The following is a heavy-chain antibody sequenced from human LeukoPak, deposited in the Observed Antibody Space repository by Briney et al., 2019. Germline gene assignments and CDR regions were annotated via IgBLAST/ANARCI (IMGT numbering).Heavy chain of an antibody. CDR1: GFTFSSYE. V-gene: IGHV3-48*03. D-gene: IGHD6-13*01. J-gene: IGHJ4*02. Sequence: PGGSLRLSCAASGFTFSSYEMNWVRQAPGKGLEWVSYISSSGSTIYYADSVKGRFTISRDNAKNSLYLQMNSLRAEDTAVYYCARDFAAAGIFDYWGQGILVTVSS. CDR2: ISSSGSTI. CDR3: ARDFAAAGIFDY.